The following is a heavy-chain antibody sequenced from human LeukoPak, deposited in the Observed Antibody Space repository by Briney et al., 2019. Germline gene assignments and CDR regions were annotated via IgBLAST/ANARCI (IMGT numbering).Heavy chain of an antibody. J-gene: IGHJ6*03. Sequence: PSETLSLTCTVSGGSISSSSYFWGWIREPPGKGLEWIGNIYFSGTTYYNPSLKSRVAIFVDTSKNQFSLKLSSVTAADTAVYYCARLCDFWSGCYMDAWGKGTTVTVSS. V-gene: IGHV4-39*01. CDR2: IYFSGTT. CDR3: ARLCDFWSGCYMDA. CDR1: GGSISSSSYF. D-gene: IGHD3-3*01.